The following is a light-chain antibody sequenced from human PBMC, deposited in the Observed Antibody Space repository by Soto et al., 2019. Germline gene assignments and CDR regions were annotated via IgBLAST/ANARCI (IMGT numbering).Light chain of an antibody. CDR2: EVS. CDR3: SSYAGSNHLV. V-gene: IGLV2-8*01. Sequence: QSALTQPPSASGSPGQSVTISCTGTSSDVGGYNYVSWYQQHPGKAPKFMIYEVSKRPSGVPDRFSGSKSGNTASLTVSGLQAEDEADYYCSSYAGSNHLVFGGGTKVTVL. CDR1: SSDVGGYNY. J-gene: IGLJ3*02.